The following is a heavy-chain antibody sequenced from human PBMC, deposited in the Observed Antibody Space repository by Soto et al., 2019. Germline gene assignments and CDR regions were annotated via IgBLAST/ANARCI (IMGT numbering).Heavy chain of an antibody. CDR3: ARMFGFSYGPANRGMDV. Sequence: QVQLVESGGGVAQPGRSLRLFCAASGFTLSSYSLHWVRQSLGKGLEWVAAISSDGTEKHYADSVRGRFTISRDNSKNTLSAQLNSLRTEDTAVYYCARMFGFSYGPANRGMDVWGQGTTVTVSS. J-gene: IGHJ6*02. CDR1: GFTLSSYS. CDR2: ISSDGTEK. D-gene: IGHD5-18*01. V-gene: IGHV3-30*04.